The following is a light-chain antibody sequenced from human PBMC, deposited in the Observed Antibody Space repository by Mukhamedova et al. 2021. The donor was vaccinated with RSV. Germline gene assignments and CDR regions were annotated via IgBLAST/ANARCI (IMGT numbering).Light chain of an antibody. CDR2: DNN. J-gene: IGLJ3*02. CDR3: GTWDSSLSAV. CDR1: SSNIGNNY. V-gene: IGLV1-51*01. Sequence: ISCSGSSSNIGNNYVSWYQQLPGTAPKLLIYDNNKRPSGIPDRFSGSKSGTSATLGITGLQTGDEADYYCGTWDSSLSAVFGGGT.